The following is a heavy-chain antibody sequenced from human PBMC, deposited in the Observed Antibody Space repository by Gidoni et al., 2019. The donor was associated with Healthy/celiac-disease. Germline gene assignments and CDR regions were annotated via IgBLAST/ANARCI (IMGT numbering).Heavy chain of an antibody. J-gene: IGHJ6*02. V-gene: IGHV1-69*02. CDR1: GGTFSSYT. Sequence: QVQLVQSGAEVKKPGSSVKVSCKASGGTFSSYTISWVRQAPGQGLEWMGRIIPILGIANYAQKFQGRVTITADKSTSTAYMELSSLRSEDTAVYYCAQVATIAAASTNYGMDVWGQGTTVTVSS. CDR3: AQVATIAAASTNYGMDV. CDR2: IIPILGIA. D-gene: IGHD5-12*01.